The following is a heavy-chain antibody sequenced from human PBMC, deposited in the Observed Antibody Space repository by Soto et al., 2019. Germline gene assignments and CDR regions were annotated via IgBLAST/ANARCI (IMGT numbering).Heavy chain of an antibody. J-gene: IGHJ4*02. CDR3: AKGGGYDQNGGGHFDY. CDR2: ISWNSGSI. D-gene: IGHD5-12*01. CDR1: GFTFDDYA. Sequence: EVQLVESGGGLVQPGRSLRLTCAASGFTFDDYAMHWVRQAPGKGLEWVSGISWNSGSIGYADSVKGRFTISRDNAKNSLYLQMKSLRAEDTAFYYCAKGGGYDQNGGGHFDYWGQGTLVTIPS. V-gene: IGHV3-9*01.